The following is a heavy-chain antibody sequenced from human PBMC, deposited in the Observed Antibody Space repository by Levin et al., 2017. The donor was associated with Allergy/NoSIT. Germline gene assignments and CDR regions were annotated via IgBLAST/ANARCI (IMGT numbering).Heavy chain of an antibody. J-gene: IGHJ4*02. CDR2: IKQDGSVK. D-gene: IGHD3-16*01. Sequence: PGGSLRLSCVASGFTFSNYWMSWVRQGPGKGLEWVANIKQDGSVKFYVDSVKGRITISRDNAANSLYLQMTTLRPEDTAVYYCVRGGGNFDYWGQGTLVTVSS. CDR1: GFTFSNYW. V-gene: IGHV3-7*01. CDR3: VRGGGNFDY.